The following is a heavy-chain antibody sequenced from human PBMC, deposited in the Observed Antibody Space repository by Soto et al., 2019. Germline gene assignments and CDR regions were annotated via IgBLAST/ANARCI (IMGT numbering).Heavy chain of an antibody. V-gene: IGHV3-21*01. J-gene: IGHJ6*02. CDR2: ISSTSSYI. D-gene: IGHD2-21*01. CDR1: GFAFNSYT. Sequence: GGSLRLSCAASGFAFNSYTMNWVRQAPGKGLEWVSSISSTSSYIYYADSVKGRFTISRDNAKNSLHLQMNSLRAEDTAVYYCARDRAVITHWYYYAMDVWGQGTTVTVSS. CDR3: ARDRAVITHWYYYAMDV.